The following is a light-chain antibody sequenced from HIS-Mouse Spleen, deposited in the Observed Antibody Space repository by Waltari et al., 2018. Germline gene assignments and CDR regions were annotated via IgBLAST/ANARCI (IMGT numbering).Light chain of an antibody. Sequence: QSALTQPASVSGSPGQSITISCTGTSSDVGSYNLVSWSQQHPGKAPKLMIYEGSKRPSGVSNRFSGSKSGNTASLTISGLQAEDEADYYCCSYAGSHWVFGGGTKLTVL. CDR3: CSYAGSHWV. V-gene: IGLV2-23*01. CDR1: SSDVGSYNL. J-gene: IGLJ3*02. CDR2: EGS.